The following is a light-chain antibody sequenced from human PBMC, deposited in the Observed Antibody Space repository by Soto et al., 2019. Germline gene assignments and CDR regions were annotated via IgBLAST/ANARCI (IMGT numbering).Light chain of an antibody. CDR2: DVT. V-gene: IGLV2-14*03. CDR1: SSDVGAYNY. J-gene: IGLJ1*01. Sequence: QSALTQPASVSGSPGQSITISCTGTSSDVGAYNYVSWYKQHPGKAPKLMIYDVTNRPSGLSSRFSGSKSGNTASLTISGLQAEDEADYSCRSYTSNNSYVFGTGTKLTVL. CDR3: RSYTSNNSYV.